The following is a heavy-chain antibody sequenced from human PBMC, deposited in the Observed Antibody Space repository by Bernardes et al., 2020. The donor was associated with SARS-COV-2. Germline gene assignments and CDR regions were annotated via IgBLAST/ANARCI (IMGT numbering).Heavy chain of an antibody. V-gene: IGHV3-23*01. CDR3: ANQIVGATPDDY. CDR1: GFIFDSYA. D-gene: IGHD1-26*01. Sequence: GGSLRLSCAASGFIFDSYAMTWVRQAPGKGLEWVSIISGSGTTTYYADSVKGRFAISRDNSKNTLYLQMNSLRGEDTAAYYCANQIVGATPDDYWGRGTLVTVSS. J-gene: IGHJ4*02. CDR2: ISGSGTTT.